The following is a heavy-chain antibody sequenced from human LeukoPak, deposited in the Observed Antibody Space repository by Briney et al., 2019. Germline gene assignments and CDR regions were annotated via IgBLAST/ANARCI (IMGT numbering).Heavy chain of an antibody. CDR3: TRVGYIDEGIDY. V-gene: IGHV3-7*04. CDR1: GFPYSSYW. D-gene: IGHD5-24*01. Sequence: GGSLRLSCVATGFPYSSYWMTWVRQAPGKGLEWVANIKQDGSKKSYVDAVKGRFTISRDNAKNSLYLQMISLRAEDTAIYYCTRVGYIDEGIDYWGQGTLVTVSS. CDR2: IKQDGSKK. J-gene: IGHJ4*02.